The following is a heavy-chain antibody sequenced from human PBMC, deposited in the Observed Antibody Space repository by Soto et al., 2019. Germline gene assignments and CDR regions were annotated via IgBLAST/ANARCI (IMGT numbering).Heavy chain of an antibody. CDR1: GGSISSYY. CDR2: IYYSGST. Sequence: SSETLSLTCTVSGGSISSYYWSWIRQPPGKGLEWIGYIYYSGSTNYNPSLKSRVTISVDTSKNQFSLKLSSVTAADTAVYYCARGGYCSGGSCYYFDYWGQGTLVTVSS. CDR3: ARGGYCSGGSCYYFDY. V-gene: IGHV4-59*01. J-gene: IGHJ4*02. D-gene: IGHD2-15*01.